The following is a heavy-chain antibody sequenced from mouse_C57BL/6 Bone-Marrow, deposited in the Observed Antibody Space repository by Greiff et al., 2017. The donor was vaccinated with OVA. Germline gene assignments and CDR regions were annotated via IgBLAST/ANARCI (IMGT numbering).Heavy chain of an antibody. CDR1: GYSITSGYY. J-gene: IGHJ1*03. Sequence: EVQLQQSGPGLVKPSQSLSLTCSVTGYSITSGYYWNWIRQFPGNKLEWMGYISYDGSNNYNPSLKNRISITRDTSKNQFFLKLNSVTTEDTATYDCARADDGYFYWYFDVWGTGTTVTVSS. D-gene: IGHD2-3*01. V-gene: IGHV3-6*01. CDR3: ARADDGYFYWYFDV. CDR2: ISYDGSN.